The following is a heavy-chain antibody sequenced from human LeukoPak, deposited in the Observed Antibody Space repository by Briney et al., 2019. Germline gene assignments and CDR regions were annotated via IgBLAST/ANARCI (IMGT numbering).Heavy chain of an antibody. V-gene: IGHV1-8*01. J-gene: IGHJ4*02. D-gene: IGHD5-18*01. CDR2: MNPNSGNT. CDR1: GYTFTSYY. Sequence: ASVKVSCKASGYTFTSYYMNWVRQATGQGLEWMGWMNPNSGNTGYAQKFQGRVTMTRNTSISTAYMELSSLRSEDTAVYYCARGLGGYSYGEHFDYWAREPWSPSPQ. CDR3: ARGLGGYSYGEHFDY.